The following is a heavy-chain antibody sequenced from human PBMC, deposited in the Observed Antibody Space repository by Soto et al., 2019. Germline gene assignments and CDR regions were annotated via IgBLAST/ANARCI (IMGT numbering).Heavy chain of an antibody. CDR3: ARDRRLLYCSGWCWNLFDP. J-gene: IGHJ5*02. Sequence: PGGSLRLSCAASGFTFSSDDMNWVRQAPGKGLEWVSYISSSGSTKYYADSVKGRFTISRDNAKDSLYLQMNSLRAEDTAVYYCARDRRLLYCSGWCWNLFDPWGQGTLVTVSS. D-gene: IGHD6-19*01. CDR2: ISSSGSTK. CDR1: GFTFSSDD. V-gene: IGHV3-48*03.